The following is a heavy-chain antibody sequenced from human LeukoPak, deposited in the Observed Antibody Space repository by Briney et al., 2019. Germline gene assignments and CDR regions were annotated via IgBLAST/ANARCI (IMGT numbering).Heavy chain of an antibody. CDR1: GYTFPSYF. Sequence: VASVKVSCKASGYTFPSYFMYWVRQAPGQGLEWMGIINPTGGSTTYAQKFQGRVTMTRDTSTSTVYMELSSLRSDDTAVYYCARKAARRFDYWGQGHLVTVSS. D-gene: IGHD6-6*01. CDR2: INPTGGST. J-gene: IGHJ4*02. V-gene: IGHV1-46*01. CDR3: ARKAARRFDY.